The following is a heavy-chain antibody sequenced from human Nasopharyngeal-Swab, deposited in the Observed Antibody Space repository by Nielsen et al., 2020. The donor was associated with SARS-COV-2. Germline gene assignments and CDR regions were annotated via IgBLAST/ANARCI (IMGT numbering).Heavy chain of an antibody. D-gene: IGHD2-2*01. V-gene: IGHV3-30*02. Sequence: WIRQPPGKGLEWVAFIQYDGSNKYYADSVKGRFTISRDNSKNTLYLQMNSLRAEDTAVYYCAKEGDIVVVPAATKNRRGRREQNFDYWGQGTLVTVSS. CDR2: IQYDGSNK. J-gene: IGHJ4*02. CDR3: AKEGDIVVVPAATKNRRGRREQNFDY.